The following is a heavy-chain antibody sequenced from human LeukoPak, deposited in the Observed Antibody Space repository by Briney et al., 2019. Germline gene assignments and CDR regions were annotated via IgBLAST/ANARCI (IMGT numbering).Heavy chain of an antibody. CDR1: GFTFSSYA. CDR3: AKASTFSGSPVDY. J-gene: IGHJ4*02. CDR2: ISGSGGST. Sequence: GSLRLSRAASGFTFSSYAMSWVRQAPGKGLEWFSAISGSGGSTYYADSVKGRFTISRDNSKNTLSLQMNSLRADDTAVYYCAKASTFSGSPVDYWGQGTLVTVSS. V-gene: IGHV3-23*01. D-gene: IGHD1-26*01.